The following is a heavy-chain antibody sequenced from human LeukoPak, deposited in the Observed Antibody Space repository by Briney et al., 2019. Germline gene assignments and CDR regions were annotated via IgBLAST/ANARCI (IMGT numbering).Heavy chain of an antibody. CDR1: GFTFSTAS. V-gene: IGHV3-23*01. Sequence: GGSLRLSCAASGFTFSTASLHWVRQAPGRGLEWVSAFDTGFGTYYPDSLKGRFTISRDNSKNTLFLQMNSLRAEDTAVYYCAGYHWNYGVVYWGQGTLVTVSS. J-gene: IGHJ4*02. CDR2: FDTGFGT. D-gene: IGHD1-7*01. CDR3: AGYHWNYGVVY.